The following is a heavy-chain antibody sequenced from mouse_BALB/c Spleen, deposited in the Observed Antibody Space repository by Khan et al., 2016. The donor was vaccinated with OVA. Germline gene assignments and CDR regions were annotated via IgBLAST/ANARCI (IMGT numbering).Heavy chain of an antibody. CDR1: GFSFSDYY. CDR3: ARGYYGDPFAY. CDR2: ISDCGSST. J-gene: IGHJ3*01. V-gene: IGHV5-4*02. D-gene: IGHD2-13*01. Sequence: EVELVESGGGLVKPGGSLKLSCAVSGFSFSDYYMYWVRQTPEKRLEWVATISDCGSSTYYPDSVQGRFIISRDDEQNILYLQLSSLKSEDTAMYYCARGYYGDPFAYWGQGTLVTVSA.